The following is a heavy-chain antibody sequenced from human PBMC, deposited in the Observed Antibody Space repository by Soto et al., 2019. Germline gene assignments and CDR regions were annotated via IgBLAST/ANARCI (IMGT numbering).Heavy chain of an antibody. CDR1: GGSISSSSYY. CDR2: IYYSGST. D-gene: IGHD3-10*01. Sequence: SETLSLTCTVSGGSISSSSYYWGWIRQPPGKGLEWIGSIYYSGSTYYNPSLKSRVTISVDTSKSQFSLKLSSVTAADTAVYYCAKGGSGSYSNAFDIWGQGTMVTVSS. CDR3: AKGGSGSYSNAFDI. V-gene: IGHV4-39*01. J-gene: IGHJ3*02.